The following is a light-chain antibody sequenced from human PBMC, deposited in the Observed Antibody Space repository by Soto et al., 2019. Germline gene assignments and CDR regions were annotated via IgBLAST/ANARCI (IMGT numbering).Light chain of an antibody. CDR3: QQYGRSPPT. Sequence: DIVLTQSPATLSLSPGERASLSCRASQSVSSNFLAWYQRKAGQAPRLLIYGASIRATAIPDRFSGSGAGTGFTLTISSLEPEDFAVYYCQQYGRSPPTFGQGTRLEIK. J-gene: IGKJ5*01. CDR2: GAS. CDR1: QSVSSNF. V-gene: IGKV3-20*01.